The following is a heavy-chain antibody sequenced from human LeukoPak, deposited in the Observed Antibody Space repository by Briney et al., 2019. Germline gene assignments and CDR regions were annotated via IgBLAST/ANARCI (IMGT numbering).Heavy chain of an antibody. J-gene: IGHJ5*02. D-gene: IGHD3-9*01. Sequence: GGSLRLSCAASGFTFSSYSMNWVRQAPGKGLEWVSSISRSSSYIYYADSVKGRFTISRDNAKNSLYLQMNSLRAEDTAVYYCATVLRYFDWLFRFDPWGQGTLVTVSS. CDR2: ISRSSSYI. CDR3: ATVLRYFDWLFRFDP. CDR1: GFTFSSYS. V-gene: IGHV3-21*01.